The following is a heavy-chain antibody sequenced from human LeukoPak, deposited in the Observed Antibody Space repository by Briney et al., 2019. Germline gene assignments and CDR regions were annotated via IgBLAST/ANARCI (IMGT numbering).Heavy chain of an antibody. Sequence: QSGGSLRLSCAASGFTVSSNYMSWVRQAPGKGLEWVSAISGSGGSTYYADSVKGRFTISRDNSKNTVYLLMNSLRTEDTAVYYCGRSRRVNASLYYYMDVWGKGTTVTVSS. V-gene: IGHV3-23*01. J-gene: IGHJ6*03. CDR3: GRSRRVNASLYYYMDV. CDR1: GFTVSSNY. D-gene: IGHD2-15*01. CDR2: ISGSGGST.